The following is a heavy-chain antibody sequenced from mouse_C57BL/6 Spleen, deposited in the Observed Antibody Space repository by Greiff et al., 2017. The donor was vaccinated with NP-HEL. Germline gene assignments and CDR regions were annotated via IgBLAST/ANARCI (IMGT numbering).Heavy chain of an antibody. Sequence: VQLQQSGPVLVKPGASVKISCKASGFAFSSSWMNWVKQRPGKGLEWIGRIYPGDGDNNYSGKFKGKATLTADKSSGTAYMQLSSLTSGDAAVYICARSGYAGRSSDNWRQGASLTVAS. CDR1: GFAFSSSW. J-gene: IGHJ2*03. D-gene: IGHD1-3*01. V-gene: IGHV1-82*01. CDR2: IYPGDGDN. CDR3: ARSGYAGRSSDN.